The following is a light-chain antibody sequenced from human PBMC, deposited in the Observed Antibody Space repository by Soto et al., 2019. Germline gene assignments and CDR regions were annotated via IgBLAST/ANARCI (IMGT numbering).Light chain of an antibody. Sequence: EIVLTQSPGTLSLSSGERATLSCRASQSVSSSYLAWYQQKPGQAPRLLIYGASSRATGIPDRFSGSGSGTDFTLTISRLEPEDFAVYYCQQDGSSPITFGQVTRLEIK. V-gene: IGKV3-20*01. J-gene: IGKJ5*01. CDR2: GAS. CDR1: QSVSSSY. CDR3: QQDGSSPIT.